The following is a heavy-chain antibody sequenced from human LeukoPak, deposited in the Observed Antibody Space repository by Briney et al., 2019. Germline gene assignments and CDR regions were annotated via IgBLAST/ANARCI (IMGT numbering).Heavy chain of an antibody. CDR3: AAPHSSSWFDF. CDR2: IVVGSNDT. V-gene: IGHV1-58*01. D-gene: IGHD6-13*01. CDR1: GFTLTSSA. Sequence: TSVKVSCKASGFTLTSSAVQWVRQARGQRLEWIGWIVVGSNDTNYAQKFQKRVTIARDMSTNTAYMELSSLGSEDAAVYYCAAPHSSSWFDFWGRGTLVTVSS. J-gene: IGHJ4*02.